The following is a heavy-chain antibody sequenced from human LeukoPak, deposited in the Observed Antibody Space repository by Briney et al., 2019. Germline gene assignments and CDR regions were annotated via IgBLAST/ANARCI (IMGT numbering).Heavy chain of an antibody. CDR1: GGTFSSYA. D-gene: IGHD3-9*01. J-gene: IGHJ6*02. CDR2: IIPIFGTA. CDR3: ARGGYDILTGYYSVTISYYYYYGMDV. Sequence: SVKVSCKASGGTFSSYAISWVRQAPGQGLEWMGGIIPIFGTANYAQKFQGRVTMTRDTSTSTVYMELSSLRSEDTAVYYCARGGYDILTGYYSVTISYYYYYGMDVWGQGTTVTVSS. V-gene: IGHV1-69*05.